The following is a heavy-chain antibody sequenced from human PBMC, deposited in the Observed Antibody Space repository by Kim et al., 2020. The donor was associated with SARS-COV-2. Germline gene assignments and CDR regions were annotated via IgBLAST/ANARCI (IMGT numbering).Heavy chain of an antibody. D-gene: IGHD3-10*01. Sequence: SETLSLTCTVSGGSISSYYWSWIRQPPGKGLEWIGYIYYSGSTNYNPSLKSRVTISVDTSKNQFSLTLSSVTAADTAVYYCARAGTMVRGATFDYWGQGTLVTVSS. J-gene: IGHJ4*02. CDR1: GGSISSYY. CDR2: IYYSGST. V-gene: IGHV4-59*01. CDR3: ARAGTMVRGATFDY.